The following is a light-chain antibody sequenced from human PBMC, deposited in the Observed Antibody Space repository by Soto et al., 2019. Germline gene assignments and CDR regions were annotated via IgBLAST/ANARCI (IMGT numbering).Light chain of an antibody. CDR1: QSVSSSY. J-gene: IGKJ1*01. V-gene: IGKV3-20*01. CDR2: GAS. CDR3: QQYGSSLRWA. Sequence: EIVMTQSPDTLSVSPGERATLSCRASQSVSSSYLAWYQQKPGQAPRLLIYGASSRATGIPDRFSGSGSGTDFTLTISRLEPEDFAVYYCQQYGSSLRWAFGQGTKVDIK.